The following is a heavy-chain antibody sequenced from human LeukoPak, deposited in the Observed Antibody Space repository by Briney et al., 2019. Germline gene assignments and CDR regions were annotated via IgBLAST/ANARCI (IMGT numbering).Heavy chain of an antibody. CDR3: TRQARPAEFYDTDFYGMDV. D-gene: IGHD3-3*01. J-gene: IGHJ6*02. CDR1: GFTFSSYA. V-gene: IGHV3-73*01. CDR2: IRSKANGYAT. Sequence: GGSLRLSCAASGFTFSSYAMHWVRQASGKGLGGVGRIRSKANGYATEYAASVKGRFTISRDDLTNTAFLQLNSLKTEDTAVYYCTRQARPAEFYDTDFYGMDVWGQGTTVTVSS.